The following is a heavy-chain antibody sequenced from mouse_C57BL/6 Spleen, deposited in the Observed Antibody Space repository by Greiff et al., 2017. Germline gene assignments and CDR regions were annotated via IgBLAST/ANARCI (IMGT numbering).Heavy chain of an antibody. CDR3: ARSYYYGRTWFAY. CDR2: ISYDGSN. Sequence: ESGPGLVKPSQSLSLTCSVTGYSITSGYYWNWIRQFPGNKLEWMGYISYDGSNNYNPSLKNRISITRDTSKNQFFLKLNSVTTEDTATXYCARSYYYGRTWFAYWGQGTLVTVSA. D-gene: IGHD1-1*01. J-gene: IGHJ3*01. CDR1: GYSITSGYY. V-gene: IGHV3-6*01.